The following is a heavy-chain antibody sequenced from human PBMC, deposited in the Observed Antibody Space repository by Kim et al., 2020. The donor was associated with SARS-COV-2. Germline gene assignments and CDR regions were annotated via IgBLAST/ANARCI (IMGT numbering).Heavy chain of an antibody. V-gene: IGHV3-13*01. J-gene: IGHJ6*02. Sequence: GGSLRLSCAASGFTFSSYDMHWVRQATGKGLEWVSAIGTAGDTYYPGSVKGRFTISRENAKNSLYLQMNSLRAGDTAVYYCARGKYSSSWYWVGYYSGMDVWGQGTTVTVPS. CDR3: ARGKYSSSWYWVGYYSGMDV. CDR2: IGTAGDT. CDR1: GFTFSSYD. D-gene: IGHD6-13*01.